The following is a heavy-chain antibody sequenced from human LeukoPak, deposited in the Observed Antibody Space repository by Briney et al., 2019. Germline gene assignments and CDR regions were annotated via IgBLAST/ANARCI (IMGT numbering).Heavy chain of an antibody. J-gene: IGHJ4*02. D-gene: IGHD6-19*01. Sequence: GGSLRLSCAASGFTFSSYVMHWVRQAPGKGLEWVAVISYDGSNKYYADSVKGRFTISRDNSKNTLYLQMNSLRAEDTAVYYCAKEPYSGWSHNYFDYWGRGTLVTVSS. CDR2: ISYDGSNK. V-gene: IGHV3-30*18. CDR3: AKEPYSGWSHNYFDY. CDR1: GFTFSSYV.